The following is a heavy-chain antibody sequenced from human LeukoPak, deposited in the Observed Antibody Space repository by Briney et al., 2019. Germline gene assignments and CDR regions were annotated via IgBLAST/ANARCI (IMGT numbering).Heavy chain of an antibody. CDR3: ARPSYGDYDPYDY. Sequence: GASVKVSCKASGYTFTGYYMHWVRQALGQGLEWMGWINPNSGGTNYAQKFQGRVTMTRDTSISTAYMELSRLRSDDTAVYYCARPSYGDYDPYDYWGQGTLVTVSS. CDR1: GYTFTGYY. V-gene: IGHV1-2*02. J-gene: IGHJ4*02. CDR2: INPNSGGT. D-gene: IGHD4-17*01.